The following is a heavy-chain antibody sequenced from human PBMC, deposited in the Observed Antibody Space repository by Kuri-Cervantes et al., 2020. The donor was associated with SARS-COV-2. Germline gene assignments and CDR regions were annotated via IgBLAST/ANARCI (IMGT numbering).Heavy chain of an antibody. CDR3: ARDPGPLPDTAMVTYYYYYYMDV. D-gene: IGHD5-18*01. Sequence: GGSLRLSCAASGFTFSSYSMNWVRQAPGKGLEWVSYISSSGSTIYYADSVKGRFTISRDNAKNSLYLQMNSLRAEDTAVYYCARDPGPLPDTAMVTYYYYYYMDVWGKGTTVTVSS. V-gene: IGHV3-48*04. J-gene: IGHJ6*03. CDR2: ISSSGSTI. CDR1: GFTFSSYS.